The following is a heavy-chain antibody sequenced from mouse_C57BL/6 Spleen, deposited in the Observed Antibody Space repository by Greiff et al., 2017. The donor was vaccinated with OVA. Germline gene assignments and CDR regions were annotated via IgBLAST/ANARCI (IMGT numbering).Heavy chain of an antibody. CDR3: ARTATCNSYLYWYFDV. CDR2: IYPGGGNP. V-gene: IGHV1-76*01. J-gene: IGHJ1*03. CDR1: GYTFTDYY. Sequence: VQLQQSGAELVRPGASVTLSCTASGYTFTDYYIHWVKQRPGQGLEWIARIYPGGGNPYYNDKFKGKATLTAEHSSSTAYMQISSLTSDDTAVDFCARTATCNSYLYWYFDVWGTGTTVTVSS. D-gene: IGHD1-1*01.